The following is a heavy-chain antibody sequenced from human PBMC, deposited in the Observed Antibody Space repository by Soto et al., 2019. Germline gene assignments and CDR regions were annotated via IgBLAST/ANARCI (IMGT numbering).Heavy chain of an antibody. CDR2: IYLGDSDT. CDR3: ARHAAGNYYDSSGSQVWYFDL. Sequence: GESLKISCKGSGDSFDSFWIGWVRQMPGEGLEWMGIIYLGDSDTRYNPSFQGQVTISADKSINTAYLQWNSLKASDTAMYYCARHAAGNYYDSSGSQVWYFDLWGRGTLVTVSS. D-gene: IGHD3-22*01. V-gene: IGHV5-51*01. J-gene: IGHJ2*01. CDR1: GDSFDSFW.